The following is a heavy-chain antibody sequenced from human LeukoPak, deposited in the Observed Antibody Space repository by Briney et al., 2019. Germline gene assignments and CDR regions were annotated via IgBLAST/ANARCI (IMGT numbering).Heavy chain of an antibody. J-gene: IGHJ5*02. CDR2: ISSSSSTI. V-gene: IGHV3-48*04. CDR1: GFTFSSYS. CDR3: ARDLIVATIAGPSWFDP. D-gene: IGHD5-12*01. Sequence: GGSLRLSCAASGFTFSSYSMNWVRQAPGKGLGWVSYISSSSSTIYYADSVKGRFTISRDNAKNSLYLQMNSLRAEDTAVYYCARDLIVATIAGPSWFDPWGQGTLVTVSS.